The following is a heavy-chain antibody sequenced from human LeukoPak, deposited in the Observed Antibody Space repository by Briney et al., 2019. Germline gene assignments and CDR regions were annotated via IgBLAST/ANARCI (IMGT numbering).Heavy chain of an antibody. V-gene: IGHV3-66*01. CDR1: GFTFSSYW. D-gene: IGHD5-24*01. CDR2: IYGGGRT. Sequence: GGSLRLSCAASGFTFSSYWMHWVRQAPGKGLEWVSVIYGGGRTYYADSVKGRFTISRDNSKNTVYLQMNRLRAEDTALYYCASKLQNWGQGTLVTVSS. J-gene: IGHJ4*02. CDR3: ASKLQN.